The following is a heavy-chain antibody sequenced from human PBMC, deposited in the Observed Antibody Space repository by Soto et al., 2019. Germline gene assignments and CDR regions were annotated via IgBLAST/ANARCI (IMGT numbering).Heavy chain of an antibody. Sequence: LRLSCAASGFTFSSYAMSWVRQAPGKGLEWVSAISGSGGSTYYADSVKGRFTISRDNSKNTLYLQMNSLRAEDTAVYYCAKVGAVAGADYYYGMDVWGQGTTVTVSS. V-gene: IGHV3-23*01. J-gene: IGHJ6*02. CDR2: ISGSGGST. CDR1: GFTFSSYA. D-gene: IGHD6-19*01. CDR3: AKVGAVAGADYYYGMDV.